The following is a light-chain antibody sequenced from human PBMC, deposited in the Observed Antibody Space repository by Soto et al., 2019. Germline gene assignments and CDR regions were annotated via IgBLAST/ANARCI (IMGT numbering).Light chain of an antibody. CDR2: GAS. J-gene: IGKJ2*01. Sequence: ETVMTQSPGTLSLSPGERATLSCRASQSVSSGYLAWYKRKPGQAPRLLIFGASNRATGIPDRFTGSGSGTDFTLTISRLEPEDFAVYYCQQYGISQNTFGQGTKLEIK. CDR3: QQYGISQNT. V-gene: IGKV3-20*01. CDR1: QSVSSGY.